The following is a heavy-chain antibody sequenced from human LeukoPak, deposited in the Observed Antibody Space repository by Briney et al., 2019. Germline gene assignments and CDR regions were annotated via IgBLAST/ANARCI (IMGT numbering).Heavy chain of an antibody. J-gene: IGHJ4*02. Sequence: GGSLRLSCAASGSTFSSYSMSWVRQAPGKGLEWVSSIISSSRYIYYADSVKGRFTISRDNAKNSLYLQMNSLRAEDTAVYYYARSIVRETIDYWGQGTLVTVSS. V-gene: IGHV3-21*01. CDR1: GSTFSSYS. CDR3: ARSIVRETIDY. CDR2: IISSSRYI. D-gene: IGHD3-10*01.